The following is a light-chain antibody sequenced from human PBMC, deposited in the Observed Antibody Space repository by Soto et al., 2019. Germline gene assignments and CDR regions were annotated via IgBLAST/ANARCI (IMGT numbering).Light chain of an antibody. CDR3: QQYGSSPQT. Sequence: EIVLTQSPGTLSLSPGVRATLSCRASQCVSSSYLAWYQQKPGQAPRLLIYGASSRSTGVPDRFSGSGSGTDFTHTISRLEPEDFAVYYCQQYGSSPQTCGQGTKLEI. CDR2: GAS. V-gene: IGKV3-20*01. J-gene: IGKJ2*01. CDR1: QCVSSSY.